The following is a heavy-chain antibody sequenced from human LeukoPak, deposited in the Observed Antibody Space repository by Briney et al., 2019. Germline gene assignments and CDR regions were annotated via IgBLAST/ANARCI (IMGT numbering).Heavy chain of an antibody. J-gene: IGHJ4*02. D-gene: IGHD3-10*01. Sequence: GGSLRLSCAASGFTFSSYGMHWVRQAPGKGLEWVSAISGSGGSTYYADSVKGRFTISRDNSKNTLYLQMNSLRAEDTAVYYCAKDREVGYYYGSGSYGDLDYWGQGTLVTVSS. CDR3: AKDREVGYYYGSGSYGDLDY. CDR2: ISGSGGST. V-gene: IGHV3-23*01. CDR1: GFTFSSYG.